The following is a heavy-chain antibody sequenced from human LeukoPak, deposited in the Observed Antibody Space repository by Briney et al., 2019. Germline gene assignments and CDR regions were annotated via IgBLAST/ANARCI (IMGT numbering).Heavy chain of an antibody. CDR2: TVGGRPDT. V-gene: IGHV3-23*01. CDR1: GFTFSNYA. Sequence: GGSLRLSCAASGFTFSNYAMSWVRQTPGKGLEWVAATVGGRPDTYHAESVKGRFTVSRDNAKNSLYLQMNSLWAEDTAVYYCAKGGDYGDYDATPFDYWGQGTLVTVSS. J-gene: IGHJ4*02. D-gene: IGHD4-17*01. CDR3: AKGGDYGDYDATPFDY.